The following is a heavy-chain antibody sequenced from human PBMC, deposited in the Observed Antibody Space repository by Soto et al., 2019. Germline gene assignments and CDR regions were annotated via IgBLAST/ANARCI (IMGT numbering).Heavy chain of an antibody. V-gene: IGHV3-21*01. CDR2: ISGTGVYI. J-gene: IGHJ5*02. Sequence: GGSLRLSCEASGFTFSSYTMNRVRQAPGKGLEWVSHISGTGVYIHYADAVKGRFTISRDNAKSSVYLQMNSLRAEDTAVYYCAREGALKPFSSWGQGTLVTVSS. CDR3: AREGALKPFSS. CDR1: GFTFSSYT.